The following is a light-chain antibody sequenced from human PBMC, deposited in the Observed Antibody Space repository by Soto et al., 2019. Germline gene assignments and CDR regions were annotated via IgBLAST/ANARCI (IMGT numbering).Light chain of an antibody. CDR2: EGT. CDR3: CSYAGSSTVI. J-gene: IGLJ2*01. CDR1: SSDVGGYNL. V-gene: IGLV2-23*01. Sequence: QSALTQPASVSGSPGQSITISCTGTSSDVGGYNLVSWYRQYPGKAPQLMIYEGTKRPSGVSVRFSGSKSGSTASLTISGLQAVDEADYHCCSYAGSSTVIFGGGTKVTVL.